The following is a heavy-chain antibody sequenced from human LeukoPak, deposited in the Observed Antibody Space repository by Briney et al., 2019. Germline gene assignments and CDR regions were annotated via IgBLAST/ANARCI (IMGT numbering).Heavy chain of an antibody. D-gene: IGHD5-18*01. Sequence: QSGGSLRLSCAASGFTFSSYAMSWVRQAPGKGLEWVSAISGSGGSTYYADSVKGRFTISRDNSKNTLYLQMNSLRAGDTAVYYCAKDKYSPNINNWFDPWGQGTLVTVSS. CDR3: AKDKYSPNINNWFDP. J-gene: IGHJ5*02. CDR1: GFTFSSYA. CDR2: ISGSGGST. V-gene: IGHV3-23*01.